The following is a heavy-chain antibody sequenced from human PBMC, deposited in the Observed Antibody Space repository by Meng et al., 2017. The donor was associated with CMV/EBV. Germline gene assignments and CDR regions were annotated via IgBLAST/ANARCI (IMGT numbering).Heavy chain of an antibody. CDR2: IYYSRST. D-gene: IGHD6-19*01. Sequence: QRQLQGSGPGWVKPSETLSLTCRVSGGSISSSSYYWGWIRQPPGKGLEWIGSIYYSRSTYYNPSLKSRVTISVDTSKNQFSLKLSSVTAADTAVYYCVQGDSSGWYFSWDWYFDLWGRGTLVTVSS. V-gene: IGHV4-39*07. J-gene: IGHJ2*01. CDR1: GGSISSSSYY. CDR3: VQGDSSGWYFSWDWYFDL.